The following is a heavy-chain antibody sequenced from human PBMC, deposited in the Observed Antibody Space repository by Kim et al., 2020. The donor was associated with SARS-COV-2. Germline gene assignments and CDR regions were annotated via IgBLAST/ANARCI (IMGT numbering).Heavy chain of an antibody. CDR2: INPSGGST. V-gene: IGHV1-46*01. J-gene: IGHJ6*02. CDR1: GYTFTSYY. D-gene: IGHD1-26*01. Sequence: ASVKVSCKSSGYTFTSYYMHWVRQAPGQGLEWMGIINPSGGSTSYAQKFQGRVTMTRDTSTSTVYMELSSLRSEDTAVYYCARVEVGARHLDYYYYGMDVWGQGTTVTVSS. CDR3: ARVEVGARHLDYYYYGMDV.